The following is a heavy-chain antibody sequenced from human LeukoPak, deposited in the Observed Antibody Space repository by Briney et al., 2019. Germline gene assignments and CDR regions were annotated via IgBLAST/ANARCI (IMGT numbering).Heavy chain of an antibody. CDR1: GGSISSSSYY. V-gene: IGHV4-39*01. J-gene: IGHJ6*03. D-gene: IGHD3-3*01. Sequence: SETLSLTCTVSGGSISSSSYYWGWIRQPPGKGLEWIESIYYSGSTYYNPFLKSRVTISVDTSKNQFSLKLSSVTAADTAVYYCASRRGEYYYYYYMDVWGKGTTVTVSS. CDR3: ASRRGEYYYYYYMDV. CDR2: IYYSGST.